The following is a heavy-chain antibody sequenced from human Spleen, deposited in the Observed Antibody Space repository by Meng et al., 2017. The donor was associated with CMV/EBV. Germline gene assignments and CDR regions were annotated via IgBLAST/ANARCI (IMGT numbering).Heavy chain of an antibody. CDR2: IYYSGST. V-gene: IGHV4-34*03. CDR1: GGSFSDYY. CDR3: SSIVVVPAARGRDYYYYGMDV. Sequence: SETLSLTCVVYGGSFSDYYWTWIRQPPGKGLEWIGSIYYSGSTYYNPSLKSRVTISVDTSKNQFSLKLSSVTAADTAVYYCSSIVVVPAARGRDYYYYGMDVWGQGTTVTVSS. D-gene: IGHD2-2*01. J-gene: IGHJ6*02.